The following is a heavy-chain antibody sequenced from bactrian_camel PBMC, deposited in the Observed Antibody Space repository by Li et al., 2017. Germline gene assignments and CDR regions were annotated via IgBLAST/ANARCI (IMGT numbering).Heavy chain of an antibody. V-gene: IGHV3S53*01. Sequence: VQLVESGGGSVQPGGSLRLSCDAGLYRYNTECMAWFRQAAGKEREGVAAISREGGPTYADSVKGRFTISQDNAKNTLYLQMNSLKPEDTAMYYCAAGGGNGAFCYTGERSMDYWGQGTQVTVS. D-gene: IGHD2*01. CDR1: LYRYNTEC. J-gene: IGHJ4*01. CDR2: ISREGGP. CDR3: AAGGGNGAFCYTGERSMDY.